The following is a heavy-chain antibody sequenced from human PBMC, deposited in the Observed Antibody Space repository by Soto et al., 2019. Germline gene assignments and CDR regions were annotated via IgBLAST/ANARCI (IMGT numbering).Heavy chain of an antibody. Sequence: QVQLVQSGADVKKPRSSRKFSCQTSGGSFGSSAISWVRQAPAQGLEWMGEIIPVFDKANYAQNFQGRLTITADELTGTVFMELSSLRSEDTAVYFCARLRREWGDAFDLWGLGTFVTVSS. CDR1: GGSFGSSA. V-gene: IGHV1-69*01. J-gene: IGHJ3*01. CDR3: ARLRREWGDAFDL. D-gene: IGHD3-3*01. CDR2: IIPVFDKA.